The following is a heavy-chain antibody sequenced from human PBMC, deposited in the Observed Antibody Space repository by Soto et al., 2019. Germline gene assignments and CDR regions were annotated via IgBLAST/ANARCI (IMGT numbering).Heavy chain of an antibody. J-gene: IGHJ4*02. CDR3: ARHPGYYDVLTGYSTYYFDS. Sequence: PSETLSLTCTVSGGSISPYYWSWNRQPPGKGLEWIGSIYYRGNTNYNPSFKSRVTISVDTSKNQFSLRLSSVTAADTAVYFCARHPGYYDVLTGYSTYYFDSWGQGTLVTVSS. V-gene: IGHV4-59*08. CDR1: GGSISPYY. D-gene: IGHD3-9*01. CDR2: IYYRGNT.